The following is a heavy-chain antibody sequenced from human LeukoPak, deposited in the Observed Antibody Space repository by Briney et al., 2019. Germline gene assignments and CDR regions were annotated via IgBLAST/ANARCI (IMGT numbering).Heavy chain of an antibody. D-gene: IGHD3-22*01. J-gene: IGHJ4*02. CDR3: ARDYDSSGARLFDY. V-gene: IGHV3-30*02. Sequence: GGSLRLSCAASGFTFSSYGMHWVRQAPGKGLEWVAFIRYDGSNKYYADSVKGRLTISRDNSKNTLYLQMNSLRAEDTAVYYCARDYDSSGARLFDYWGQGTLVTVSS. CDR2: IRYDGSNK. CDR1: GFTFSSYG.